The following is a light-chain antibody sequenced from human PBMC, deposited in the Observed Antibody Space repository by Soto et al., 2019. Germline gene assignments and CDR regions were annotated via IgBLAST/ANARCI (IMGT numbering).Light chain of an antibody. CDR3: ASFAAGRIYV. J-gene: IGLJ1*01. CDR1: SSDIGAYDY. CDR2: EVS. Sequence: QSALTQPASVSGSPGQSITISCSGTSSDIGAYDYVSWYHQHPGRAPKLIIYEVSHRSSGLSYRFSGSKSGNTASLTISGLQAEDEGDYYCASFAAGRIYVFGSGTKVTVL. V-gene: IGLV2-14*03.